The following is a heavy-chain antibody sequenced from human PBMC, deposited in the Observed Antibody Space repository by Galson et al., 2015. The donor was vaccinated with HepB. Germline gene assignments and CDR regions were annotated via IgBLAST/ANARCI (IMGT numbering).Heavy chain of an antibody. V-gene: IGHV3-30*18. CDR2: ISYDGSNK. CDR1: GFTFSSYG. CDR3: AKDLSYSSSSLGLDY. Sequence: SLRLSCAASGFTFSSYGMHWVRQAPGKGLEWVAVISYDGSNKYYADSVKGRFTISRDNSKNTLYLQMNSLRAEDTAVYYCAKDLSYSSSSLGLDYWGQGTLVTVSS. J-gene: IGHJ4*02. D-gene: IGHD6-6*01.